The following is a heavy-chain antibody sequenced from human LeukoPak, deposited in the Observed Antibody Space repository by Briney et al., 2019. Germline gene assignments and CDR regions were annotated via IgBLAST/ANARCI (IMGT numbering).Heavy chain of an antibody. V-gene: IGHV4-31*03. J-gene: IGHJ5*02. CDR2: IYYSGST. D-gene: IGHD4/OR15-4a*01. CDR3: ARDLPTLTTLGFWFDP. Sequence: SETLSLTCTVSGGSISSGGYYWSWIRQHPGKGLEWIGYIYYSGSTYYNPSLKSRVTMSVDTSKNQFSLKLSSVTAADTAVYYCARDLPTLTTLGFWFDPWGQGTLVTVSS. CDR1: GGSISSGGYY.